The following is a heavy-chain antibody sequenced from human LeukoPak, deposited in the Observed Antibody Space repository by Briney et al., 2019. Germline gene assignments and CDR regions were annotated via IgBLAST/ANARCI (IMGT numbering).Heavy chain of an antibody. D-gene: IGHD3-16*01. CDR1: GFTFSSYE. CDR2: ISSSGSTI. V-gene: IGHV3-48*03. CDR3: AKDDDWGRYKH. J-gene: IGHJ1*01. Sequence: PGGSLRLSCAASGFTFSSYEMNWVRQAPGKGLEWVPYISSSGSTIYYADSVKGRFTISRDNSKNTLSLQVNSLRAEDTAMYYCAKDDDWGRYKHWGQGTLVTVSS.